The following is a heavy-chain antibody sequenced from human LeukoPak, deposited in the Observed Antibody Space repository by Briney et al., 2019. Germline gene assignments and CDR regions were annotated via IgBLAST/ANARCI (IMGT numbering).Heavy chain of an antibody. Sequence: ASVKVSCKASGYTFTIYYIHWVRQAPGQELEWMGIINPSGGSTSYAQKFQGRVTMTRDTSTSTVYMELSSLRSEDTAVYYCARDLEFGLVYFDYWGQGTLVTVSS. CDR3: ARDLEFGLVYFDY. CDR2: INPSGGST. CDR1: GYTFTIYY. D-gene: IGHD3-3*01. V-gene: IGHV1-46*01. J-gene: IGHJ4*02.